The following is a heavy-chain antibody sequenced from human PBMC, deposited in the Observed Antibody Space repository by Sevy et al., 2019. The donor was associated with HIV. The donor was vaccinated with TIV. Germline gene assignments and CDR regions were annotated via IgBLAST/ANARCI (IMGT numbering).Heavy chain of an antibody. V-gene: IGHV3-30-3*01. Sequence: GGSLRLSCTASGFAFTNYYAMHWVRQAPGKGLEWVALISYDGSDKFYADSVKSRFTITRDKFKNTLYLQMNGLTTEDTAVYYCARPRANYVDHYFFYAMDVWGQGTTVTVSS. J-gene: IGHJ6*02. CDR2: ISYDGSDK. CDR1: GFAFTNYYA. CDR3: ARPRANYVDHYFFYAMDV. D-gene: IGHD4-17*01.